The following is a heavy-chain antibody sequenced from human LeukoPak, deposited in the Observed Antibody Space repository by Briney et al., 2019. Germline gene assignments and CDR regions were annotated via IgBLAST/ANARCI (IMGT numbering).Heavy chain of an antibody. CDR2: IYYSGST. J-gene: IGHJ5*02. CDR1: GGSISSGGYY. D-gene: IGHD3-22*01. Sequence: PSETLSLTCTVSGGSISSGGYYWSWIRQHPGKGLEWIGYIYYSGSTYYNPSLKSRVTISVDTSKNQFSLKLSSVTAADTAVYYCARAPASDYYDSSGRIYWFDPWGQGTLVTVSS. V-gene: IGHV4-31*03. CDR3: ARAPASDYYDSSGRIYWFDP.